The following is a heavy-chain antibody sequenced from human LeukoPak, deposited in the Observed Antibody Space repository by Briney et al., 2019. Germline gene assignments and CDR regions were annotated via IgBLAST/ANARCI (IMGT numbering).Heavy chain of an antibody. D-gene: IGHD5-18*01. Sequence: GGSLRLSCAASGFTFSNYEMNWVRQAPGKGLEWVSYISSSGSTIYYADSVKGRFTISRDNAKNSLYLQMNSLRAEDTAVYYCAQIYTYGSSQFAYWGQGPLVTVSS. CDR2: ISSSGSTI. CDR3: AQIYTYGSSQFAY. V-gene: IGHV3-48*03. CDR1: GFTFSNYE. J-gene: IGHJ4*02.